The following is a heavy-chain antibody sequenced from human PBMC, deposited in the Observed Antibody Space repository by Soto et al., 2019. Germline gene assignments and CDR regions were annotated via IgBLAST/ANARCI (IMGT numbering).Heavy chain of an antibody. D-gene: IGHD3-16*01. CDR1: GRTLSEIS. Sequence: ASVKVSCKVSGRTLSEISIHWVRQAPGRGPEWMGGFDPEYGKTNYAQKFQGRFTMTEDTSTDTAYMELSSLRTDDTAVYYFVSDKGDSLKLIYNYMDVLCKGTTVTIFS. J-gene: IGHJ6*03. CDR3: VSDKGDSLKLIYNYMDV. V-gene: IGHV1-24*01. CDR2: FDPEYGKT.